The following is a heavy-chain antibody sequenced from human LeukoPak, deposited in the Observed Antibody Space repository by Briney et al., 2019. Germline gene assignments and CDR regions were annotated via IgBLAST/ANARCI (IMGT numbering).Heavy chain of an antibody. D-gene: IGHD2-21*02. CDR3: ARDQYCNIRGVFDY. V-gene: IGHV3-21*01. J-gene: IGHJ4*02. CDR2: MSSSSSYI. Sequence: PGXSLRLSCAASGFTFSSYSMNWVRQAPGKGLEWVSSMSSSSSYIYYTDFVKGRFTISRDSAKNSLYLQMNSLRAEDTAVYYCARDQYCNIRGVFDYWGQGTLVTVSS. CDR1: GFTFSSYS.